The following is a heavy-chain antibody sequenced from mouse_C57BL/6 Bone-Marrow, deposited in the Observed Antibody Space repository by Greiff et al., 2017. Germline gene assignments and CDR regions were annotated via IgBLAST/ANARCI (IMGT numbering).Heavy chain of an antibody. Sequence: DVKLVESGGDLVKPGGSLKLSCAASGFTFSSYGMSWVRQTPDKRLEWVATISSGGSYTYYPDSVKGRFTISRDNAKNTLYLQMSSLKSEDTAMYYCARQGYYYAMDYWGQGTSVTVSS. V-gene: IGHV5-6*02. CDR2: ISSGGSYT. CDR3: ARQGYYYAMDY. J-gene: IGHJ4*01. CDR1: GFTFSSYG.